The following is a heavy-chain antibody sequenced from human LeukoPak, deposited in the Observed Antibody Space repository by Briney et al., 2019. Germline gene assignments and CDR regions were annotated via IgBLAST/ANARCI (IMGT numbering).Heavy chain of an antibody. CDR3: AKEPWSFDY. D-gene: IGHD2-8*02. CDR1: GFTFSSYA. Sequence: GGSLRLSCVASGFTFSSYAMSWVRQAPGKGLDWVSGIRGSGDSTYCADSVKGRFTISRDNSKNTLYLQMNSLRAEDTAVYYCAKEPWSFDYWGQGTLVTVSS. CDR2: IRGSGDST. V-gene: IGHV3-23*01. J-gene: IGHJ4*02.